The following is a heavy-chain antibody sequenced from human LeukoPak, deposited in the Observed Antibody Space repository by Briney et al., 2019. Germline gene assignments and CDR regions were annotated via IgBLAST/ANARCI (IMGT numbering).Heavy chain of an antibody. D-gene: IGHD6-13*01. CDR2: ISSSASTI. V-gene: IGHV3-11*01. CDR1: GFLSRDYY. Sequence: GGSLRLSCAASGFLSRDYYMSWIRQAPGKGLEWVSYISSSASTIYYADSVKGRFTISRDNVKNSLYLQMNSLRAEDTAVYYCARSVRELGIAAAGYGMDVWGQGTTVTVSS. CDR3: ARSVRELGIAAAGYGMDV. J-gene: IGHJ6*02.